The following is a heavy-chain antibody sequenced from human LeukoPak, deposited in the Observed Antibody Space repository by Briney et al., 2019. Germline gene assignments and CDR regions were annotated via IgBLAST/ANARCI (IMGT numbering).Heavy chain of an antibody. CDR2: INHSGSI. V-gene: IGHV4-34*01. D-gene: IGHD6-13*01. CDR3: ARRYSSSWYPSNYRFDY. J-gene: IGHJ4*02. Sequence: PSETLSLTCAVYGGSFSGYYWSWIRQPPGKGLEWIGEINHSGSINYNPSLKSRVTISVDTSKNQFSLKLSSVTAADTAVYYCARRYSSSWYPSNYRFDYWGQGTLVTVSS. CDR1: GGSFSGYY.